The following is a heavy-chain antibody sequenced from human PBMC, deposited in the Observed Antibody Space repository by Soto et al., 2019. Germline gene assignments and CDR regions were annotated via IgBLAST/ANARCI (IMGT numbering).Heavy chain of an antibody. CDR2: ISGRGGST. CDR1: GFIFSSYA. CDR3: VKGSVWTWFDP. V-gene: IGHV3-23*01. Sequence: LRLSCAASGFIFSSYAMSWVRQAPGKGLEWVSGISGRGGSTYYADSVKGRFTISRDISKNTLFLQMNSLRAEDTAVYYCVKGSVWTWFDPWGQGILVTVSS. J-gene: IGHJ5*02. D-gene: IGHD2-21*01.